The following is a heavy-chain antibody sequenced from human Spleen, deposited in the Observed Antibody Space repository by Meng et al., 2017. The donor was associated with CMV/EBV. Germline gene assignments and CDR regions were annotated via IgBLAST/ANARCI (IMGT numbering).Heavy chain of an antibody. J-gene: IGHJ4*02. Sequence: GGSLRLSCAASGFTFSSYSMNWVRQAPGKGLEWVSSTSSSSSYIYYADSVKGRFTISRDNAKNSLYLQMNSLRAEDTAVYYCARGRFHGGPEYDSSGYYPFGYWGQGTLVTVSS. V-gene: IGHV3-21*01. D-gene: IGHD3-22*01. CDR3: ARGRFHGGPEYDSSGYYPFGY. CDR1: GFTFSSYS. CDR2: TSSSSSYI.